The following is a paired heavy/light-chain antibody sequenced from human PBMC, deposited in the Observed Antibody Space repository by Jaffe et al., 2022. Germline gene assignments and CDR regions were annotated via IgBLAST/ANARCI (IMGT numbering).Light chain of an antibody. CDR2: GAS. Sequence: EIVMTQSPATLSVSPGERATLSCRASQSVSSNLAWYQQKPGQAPRLLIYGASTRATGIPARFSGSGSGTEFTLTISSLQSEDFAVYYCQQYNNWPPLYTFGQGTKLEIK. V-gene: IGKV3-15*01. CDR3: QQYNNWPPLYT. CDR1: QSVSSN. J-gene: IGKJ2*01.
Heavy chain of an antibody. CDR3: ARQEGVQGVPVMLYYFDY. V-gene: IGHV4-39*01. CDR2: IYYSGST. J-gene: IGHJ4*02. CDR1: GGSISSSSYY. D-gene: IGHD3-10*01. Sequence: QLQLQESGPGLVKPSETLSLTCTVSGGSISSSSYYWGWIRQPPGKGLEWIGSIYYSGSTYYNPSLKSRVTISVDTSKNQFSLKLSSVTAADTAVYYCARQEGVQGVPVMLYYFDYWGQGTLVTVSS.